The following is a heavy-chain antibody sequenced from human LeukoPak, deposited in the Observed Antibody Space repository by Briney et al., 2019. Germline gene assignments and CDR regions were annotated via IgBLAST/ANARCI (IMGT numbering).Heavy chain of an antibody. CDR3: ARVYCSGGVCWSTARFDY. V-gene: IGHV4-59*01. Sequence: SETLSLTCTVSGGSITDNYWGWIRQTPEKGLEWIAYIHHTGATRNNPSLNGRVTISVDTSKNTISLKLTTVTVADTALSYCARVYCSGGVCWSTARFDYWGREPRSPSPQ. CDR1: GGSITDNY. D-gene: IGHD2-8*02. J-gene: IGHJ4*02. CDR2: IHHTGAT.